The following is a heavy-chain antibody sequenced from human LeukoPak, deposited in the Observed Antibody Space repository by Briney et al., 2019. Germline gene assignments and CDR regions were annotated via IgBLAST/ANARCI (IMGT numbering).Heavy chain of an antibody. CDR1: GGSFSGYF. D-gene: IGHD1-26*01. CDR3: ARALHGGSYFLDY. V-gene: IGHV4-34*01. CDR2: ISHSGST. J-gene: IGHJ4*02. Sequence: SGTLSLTCAVYGGSFSGYFWSYIRQPPGMGLEWLGEISHSGSTNYSPSLKSRVTISVDTSKNQFSLKLSSVTAADTAVYYCARALHGGSYFLDYWGQGTLVTVSS.